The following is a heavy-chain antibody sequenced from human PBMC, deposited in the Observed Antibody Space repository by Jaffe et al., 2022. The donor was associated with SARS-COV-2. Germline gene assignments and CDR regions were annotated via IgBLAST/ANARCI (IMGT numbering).Heavy chain of an antibody. Sequence: QVQLVESGGGVVQPGRSLRLSCAASGFTFSSYGMHWVRQAPGKGLEWVAVIWYDGSNKYYADSVKGRFTISRDNSKNTLYLQMNSLRAEDTAVYYCARDQEYGDSPPAFDYWGQGTLVTVSS. D-gene: IGHD4-17*01. CDR3: ARDQEYGDSPPAFDY. V-gene: IGHV3-33*01. J-gene: IGHJ4*02. CDR2: IWYDGSNK. CDR1: GFTFSSYG.